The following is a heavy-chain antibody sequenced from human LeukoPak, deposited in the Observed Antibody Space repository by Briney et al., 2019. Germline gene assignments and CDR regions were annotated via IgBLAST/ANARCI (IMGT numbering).Heavy chain of an antibody. J-gene: IGHJ5*02. CDR3: ARHYYDSSPFDP. CDR2: IYYSGST. Sequence: SETLSLTCTASGGSISSSSYYWAWIRQPPGKGLEWIGSIYYSGSTYYNPSLKSRVTISVDTSKKQFSLKLSSVTAADTAVYYCARHYYDSSPFDPWGQGTLVTVSS. D-gene: IGHD3-22*01. V-gene: IGHV4-39*01. CDR1: GGSISSSSYY.